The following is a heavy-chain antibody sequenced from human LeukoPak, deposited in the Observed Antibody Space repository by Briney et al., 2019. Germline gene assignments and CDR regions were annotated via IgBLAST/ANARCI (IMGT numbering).Heavy chain of an antibody. CDR2: ISSSGGST. Sequence: PGGSLRLSCAASGFTFSSYAMSWVRQAPGKGLEWVSAISSSGGSTYYADSVKGRFTISRDNSKNTLYLQMNSLRAEDTAVYYCAGDSSGYYYGTNDYWGQGTLVTVSS. J-gene: IGHJ4*02. CDR1: GFTFSSYA. CDR3: AGDSSGYYYGTNDY. D-gene: IGHD3-22*01. V-gene: IGHV3-23*01.